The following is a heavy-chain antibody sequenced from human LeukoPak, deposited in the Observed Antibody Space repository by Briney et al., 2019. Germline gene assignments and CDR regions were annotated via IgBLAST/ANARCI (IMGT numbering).Heavy chain of an antibody. CDR1: GFTFSSYG. V-gene: IGHV3-48*04. CDR2: ISSSGSTI. Sequence: AGGSLRLSCAASGFTFSSYGMHWVRQALGKGLEWVSYISSSGSTIYYADSVKGRFTISRDNAKNSLYLQMNSLRAEDTAVYYCAELGITMIGGVWGKGTTVTISS. CDR3: AELGITMIGGV. J-gene: IGHJ6*04. D-gene: IGHD3-10*02.